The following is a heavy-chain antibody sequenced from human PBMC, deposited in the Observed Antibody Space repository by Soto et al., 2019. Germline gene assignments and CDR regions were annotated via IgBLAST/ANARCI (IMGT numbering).Heavy chain of an antibody. Sequence: QVQLVQSGAEVRKPGASVKVSCKASGYTFTNYYIHWVRQAPGQGLEWMGIINPGDASTSYAQKLQGRVTMTRDTSTSTVYMELSSLRSEDTAVFYCSRGDLDSYYYYMDVWGKGTTVTVSS. D-gene: IGHD2-21*02. CDR2: INPGDAST. CDR1: GYTFTNYY. V-gene: IGHV1-46*04. J-gene: IGHJ6*03. CDR3: SRGDLDSYYYYMDV.